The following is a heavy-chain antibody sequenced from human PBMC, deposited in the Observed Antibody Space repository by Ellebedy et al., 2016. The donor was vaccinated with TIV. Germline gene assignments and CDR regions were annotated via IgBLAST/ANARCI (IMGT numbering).Heavy chain of an antibody. CDR3: ARGNRRPYGGNWLDP. CDR1: GFTFSSYG. V-gene: IGHV3-9*01. D-gene: IGHD2-15*01. CDR2: ISWRSDSI. Sequence: PGGSLRLSCEASGFTFSSYGMSWVRQAPGKGLEWVSGISWRSDSIAYADSVKGRFTVSRDNAKNSLYLQMNSLRAEDTALYYCARGNRRPYGGNWLDPWGQGTLVTVSS. J-gene: IGHJ5*02.